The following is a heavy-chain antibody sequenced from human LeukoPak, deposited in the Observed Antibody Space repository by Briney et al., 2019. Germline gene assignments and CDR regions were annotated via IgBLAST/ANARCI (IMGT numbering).Heavy chain of an antibody. CDR2: ISASSGTI. D-gene: IGHD6-13*01. J-gene: IGHJ3*02. CDR1: GFAFSSYS. CDR3: AREADGDAFDI. V-gene: IGHV3-48*04. Sequence: GGSLRLSCAASGFAFSSYSLNWVRQAPGKGLEWVSYISASSGTIYYADSVKGRFTISRDNARNSLYLQMNSLRAEDTAVYYCAREADGDAFDIWGQGTMVTVSS.